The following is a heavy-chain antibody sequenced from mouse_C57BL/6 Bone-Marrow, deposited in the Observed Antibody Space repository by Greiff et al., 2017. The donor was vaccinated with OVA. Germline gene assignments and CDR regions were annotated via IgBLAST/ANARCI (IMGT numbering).Heavy chain of an antibody. D-gene: IGHD1-1*01. CDR1: GFTFSSYA. J-gene: IGHJ3*01. CDR2: ISDGGSYT. CDR3: AREGYYYARGFAY. Sequence: EVQRVESGGGLVKPGGSLKLSCAASGFTFSSYAMSWVRQTPEKRLEWVATISDGGSYTYYPDNVKGRFTISRDNAKNNLYLQMSHLKSEDTAMYYCAREGYYYARGFAYWGQGTLVTVSA. V-gene: IGHV5-4*01.